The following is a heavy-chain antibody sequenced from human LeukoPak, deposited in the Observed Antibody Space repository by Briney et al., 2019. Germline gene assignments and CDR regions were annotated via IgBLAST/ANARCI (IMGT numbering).Heavy chain of an antibody. D-gene: IGHD4-17*01. Sequence: PGGSLRLSCAASGFTFSSYSMNWVRQAPGKGPEWVSSISSSSSYIYYADSVKGRFTISRDNAKNSLYLQMNSLRAEDTAVYYCARDYSSLGYGDYGFDYWGQGTLVTVSS. CDR3: ARDYSSLGYGDYGFDY. CDR2: ISSSSSYI. V-gene: IGHV3-21*01. CDR1: GFTFSSYS. J-gene: IGHJ4*02.